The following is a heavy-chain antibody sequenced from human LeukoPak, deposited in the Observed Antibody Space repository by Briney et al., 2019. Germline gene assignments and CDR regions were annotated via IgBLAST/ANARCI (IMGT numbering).Heavy chain of an antibody. J-gene: IGHJ4*02. Sequence: GGSLRLSCAASGFTFSSYAMSWVRQAPGKGLEWVSAISGSGGSTYSADSVKGRFTISRDNSKNTLYLQMNSLRAEDTAVYYCAKDDAWLRYQYWGQGTLVTVSS. CDR1: GFTFSSYA. CDR2: ISGSGGST. D-gene: IGHD3-9*01. CDR3: AKDDAWLRYQY. V-gene: IGHV3-23*01.